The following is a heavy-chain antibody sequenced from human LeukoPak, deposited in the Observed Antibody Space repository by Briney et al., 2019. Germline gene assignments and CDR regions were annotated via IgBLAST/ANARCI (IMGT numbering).Heavy chain of an antibody. J-gene: IGHJ3*02. D-gene: IGHD3-22*01. CDR2: IYYSGST. CDR1: GGSISSYY. V-gene: IGHV4-59*01. CDR3: ARDPKYYYDSSGLPFAFDI. Sequence: SETLSLTCTVSGGSISSYYWSWIRQPPGKGLEWIGYIYYSGSTNYNPSLKSRVTISVDTSKNQFSLKLSSVTAADTAVYYCARDPKYYYDSSGLPFAFDIWGQGTMVTVSS.